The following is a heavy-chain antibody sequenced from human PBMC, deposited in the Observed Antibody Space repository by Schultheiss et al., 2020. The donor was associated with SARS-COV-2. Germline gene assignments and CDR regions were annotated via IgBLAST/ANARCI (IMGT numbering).Heavy chain of an antibody. CDR2: IYSGGST. CDR3: ARDMAGDWYFDL. CDR1: GFTVSSNY. V-gene: IGHV3-53*01. J-gene: IGHJ2*01. Sequence: GGSLRLSCAASGFTVSSNYMSWVRQAPGKGLEWVSVIYSGGSTYYADSVKGRFTISRDNSKNTLYLQMNSLRAEDTAVYYCARDMAGDWYFDLWGRGTLVTVSS. D-gene: IGHD3-10*01.